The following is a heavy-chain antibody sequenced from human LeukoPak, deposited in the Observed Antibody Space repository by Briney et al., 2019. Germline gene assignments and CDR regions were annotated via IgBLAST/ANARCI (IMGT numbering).Heavy chain of an antibody. D-gene: IGHD3-10*01. V-gene: IGHV3-23*01. J-gene: IGHJ3*02. CDR2: IGGRDDRT. CDR1: GFTITGHT. CDR3: ARDWVAGVPFDAFDI. Sequence: PGGSLRLSCAASGFTITGHTMTWVRQAPGRGLEWVSIIGGRDDRTYYADSVKGRFTISRDNAQNSVYLHMTSLTAEDTALYYCARDWVAGVPFDAFDIWGQGTMVSASS.